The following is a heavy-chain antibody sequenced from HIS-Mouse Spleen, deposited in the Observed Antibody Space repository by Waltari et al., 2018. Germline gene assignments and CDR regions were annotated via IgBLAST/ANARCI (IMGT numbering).Heavy chain of an antibody. Sequence: QVQLVQSGAEVKKPGASVKVSCKASGYTFTGYYMHWVRQAPGQGLEWMGWINPNSGGTNDGQKFQGRVTMTRDTSISTAYMELSRLRSDDTAVYYCARGTGTDAFDIWGQGTMVTVSS. CDR1: GYTFTGYY. CDR2: INPNSGGT. D-gene: IGHD1-1*01. J-gene: IGHJ3*02. CDR3: ARGTGTDAFDI. V-gene: IGHV1-2*02.